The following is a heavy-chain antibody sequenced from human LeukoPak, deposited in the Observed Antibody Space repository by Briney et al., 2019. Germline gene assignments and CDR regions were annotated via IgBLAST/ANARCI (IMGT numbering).Heavy chain of an antibody. D-gene: IGHD3-22*01. J-gene: IGHJ5*02. CDR3: ARWDYYDSSGYSTERTLHKYNWFDP. CDR2: FDPEDGET. Sequence: ASVKVSCKVSGYTLTELSMHWVRQAPGKGLEWMGGFDPEDGETIYAQKFQGRVTMTEDTSTDTAYMELSSLRSEDTAVYYCARWDYYDSSGYSTERTLHKYNWFDPWGQGTLVTVSS. CDR1: GYTLTELS. V-gene: IGHV1-24*01.